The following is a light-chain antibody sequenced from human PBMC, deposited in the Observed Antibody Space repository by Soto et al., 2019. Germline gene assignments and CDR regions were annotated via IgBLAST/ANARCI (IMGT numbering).Light chain of an antibody. CDR1: QSVSSNY. V-gene: IGKV3-20*01. J-gene: IGKJ1*01. CDR3: QHYDSSLPT. Sequence: EIVLTQSPGTLSLSPGERATLSCRASQSVSSNYLAWYQQKPGQAPRLLIYGASSRATGIPDRFSGSGSGTDFTLTISRLEPEDFAVFLCQHYDSSLPTFGQGTKVEIK. CDR2: GAS.